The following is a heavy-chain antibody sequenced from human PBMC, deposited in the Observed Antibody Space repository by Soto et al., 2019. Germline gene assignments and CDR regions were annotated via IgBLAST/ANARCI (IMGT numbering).Heavy chain of an antibody. J-gene: IGHJ6*02. D-gene: IGHD3-16*01. Sequence: QVQLVQSGAEVKKPGASVKVSCKASGYTFTSYDITWVRQATGQGLEWMGWMNPNSANTGYAQKFQGRVTMTRNTSTTTAYMELGSRRSGDTAVAYYARAGGRDMDFWGQGATVTVSS. CDR2: MNPNSANT. CDR1: GYTFTSYD. V-gene: IGHV1-8*01. CDR3: ARAGGRDMDF.